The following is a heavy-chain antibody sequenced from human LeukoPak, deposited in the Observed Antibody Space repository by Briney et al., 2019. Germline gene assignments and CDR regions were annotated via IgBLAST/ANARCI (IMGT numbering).Heavy chain of an antibody. J-gene: IGHJ5*02. CDR3: ARRVRQLAWGTRFDP. Sequence: PGGSLRLSCAASGFTFSSYWMSWVRQAPGKGLEWVANIKQDGSEKYYVDSVKGRFTISRDNAKNSLYLQMNSLRAEDTAVYYCARRVRQLAWGTRFDPWGQGTLVTVSS. CDR1: GFTFSSYW. D-gene: IGHD6-6*01. V-gene: IGHV3-7*01. CDR2: IKQDGSEK.